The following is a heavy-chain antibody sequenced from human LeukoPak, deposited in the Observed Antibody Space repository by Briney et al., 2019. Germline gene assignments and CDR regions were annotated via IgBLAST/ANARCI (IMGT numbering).Heavy chain of an antibody. Sequence: SVKVSCKTSGGTFSSYAFSWVRQAPGQGLEWMGGIIPMFGTTDQAQRFQGRVTISADESTSTAYMELSSLRSEDTAVYYCARDGRRVGATFWGQGTLVTVSS. V-gene: IGHV1-69*13. D-gene: IGHD1-26*01. CDR3: ARDGRRVGATF. CDR1: GGTFSSYA. CDR2: IIPMFGTT. J-gene: IGHJ4*02.